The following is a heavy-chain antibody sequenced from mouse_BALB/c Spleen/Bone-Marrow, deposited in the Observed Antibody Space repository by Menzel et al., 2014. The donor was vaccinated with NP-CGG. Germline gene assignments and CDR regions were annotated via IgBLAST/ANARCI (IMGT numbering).Heavy chain of an antibody. Sequence: QVQLKQSGAELVRPGTPVKLSCKASGYTFTSYWMNWVKQRPGRGIEWIGRIDPSDSETHYNQKFKDKATLTVDKSSSTAYIQLSSLTSEDSAVYYCARWGAYFDYWGQGTTLTVSS. CDR2: IDPSDSET. J-gene: IGHJ2*01. V-gene: IGHV1-61*01. CDR3: ARWGAYFDY. CDR1: GYTFTSYW.